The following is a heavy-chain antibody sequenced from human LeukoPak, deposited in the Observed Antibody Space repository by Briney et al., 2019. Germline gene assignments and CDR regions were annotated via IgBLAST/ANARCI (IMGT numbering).Heavy chain of an antibody. CDR2: INPSFNPGVDVT. CDR1: GYTFSSYH. J-gene: IGHJ6*02. CDR3: VRDQQWRIYSGRFYPQAKAYYYYAMDV. D-gene: IGHD3-10*02. V-gene: IGHV1-46*01. Sequence: ASVKVSCKASGYTFSSYHIHWVRQAPGQGLEWMGKINPSFNPGVDVTSYAQKFQGRVTMTRDISTNTVYMELSSLTSEDTAVYYCVRDQQWRIYSGRFYPQAKAYYYYAMDVWGQGTTVSVSS.